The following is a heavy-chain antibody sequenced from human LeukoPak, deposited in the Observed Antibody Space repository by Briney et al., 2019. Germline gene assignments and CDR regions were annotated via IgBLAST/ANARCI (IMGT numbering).Heavy chain of an antibody. J-gene: IGHJ3*02. Sequence: GGSLRLSCAASGFTFSSYWIHWVRQAPGKGLVWVSRIDTDGSNTNYADSVKGRFTISRDNVKHSLYLQMNSLRAEDTALYYCARGSSGSYSLDAFDIWGQGTMVTVSS. D-gene: IGHD1-26*01. CDR3: ARGSSGSYSLDAFDI. V-gene: IGHV3-74*01. CDR2: IDTDGSNT. CDR1: GFTFSSYW.